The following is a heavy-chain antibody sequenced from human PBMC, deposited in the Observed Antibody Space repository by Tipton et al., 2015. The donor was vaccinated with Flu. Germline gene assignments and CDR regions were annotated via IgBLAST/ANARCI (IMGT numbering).Heavy chain of an antibody. CDR1: GFTFSIYA. D-gene: IGHD5/OR15-5a*01. V-gene: IGHV3-23*01. J-gene: IGHJ4*02. Sequence: AASGFTFSIYAMSWVRQAPGKRLEWISDISGGGGGTYYADSVKGRFTISRDNSKNMLYLRMNSLSAEDTAIYYCAKVIPEKVSGLDYWGQGTLVTVSS. CDR2: ISGGGGGT. CDR3: AKVIPEKVSGLDY.